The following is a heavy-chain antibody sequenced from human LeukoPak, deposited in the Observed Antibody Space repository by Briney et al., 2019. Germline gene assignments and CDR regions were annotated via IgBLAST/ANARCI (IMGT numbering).Heavy chain of an antibody. D-gene: IGHD3-22*01. CDR2: ISGSGGST. Sequence: GGSLRLSCAASGFTFSSYAMSWVRQAPGKGLEWVSAISGSGGSTYYADSVKGRFTISRDNSKNTLYLQVNSLRAEDTAVYYCAKDGGYYYDSSGYYSDFNWFDPWGQGTLVTVSS. J-gene: IGHJ5*02. V-gene: IGHV3-23*01. CDR3: AKDGGYYYDSSGYYSDFNWFDP. CDR1: GFTFSSYA.